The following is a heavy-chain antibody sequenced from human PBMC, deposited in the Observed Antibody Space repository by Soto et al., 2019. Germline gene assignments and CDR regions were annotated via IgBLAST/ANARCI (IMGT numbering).Heavy chain of an antibody. CDR1: GRSITTDGYY. J-gene: IGHJ4*02. Sequence: QVQLQESGPGLVKPSQTLSLTCSVSGRSITTDGYYWSWIRQHPGKGLEWIGFVFYSGSTSYNPSLKSRVDMSLDRSKNQFTLELRSMTAADTGLYYFAAQSSYGDPMGYWGQGTLVTVSS. V-gene: IGHV4-31*03. D-gene: IGHD4-17*01. CDR2: VFYSGST. CDR3: AAQSSYGDPMGY.